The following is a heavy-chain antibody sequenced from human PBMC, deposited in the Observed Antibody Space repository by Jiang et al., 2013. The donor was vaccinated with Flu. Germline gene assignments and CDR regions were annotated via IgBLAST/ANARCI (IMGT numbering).Heavy chain of an antibody. CDR2: IYYNGNT. CDR1: GDSISSGDYY. CDR3: ARAPPRFGAASGFDI. D-gene: IGHD3-16*01. Sequence: GPGLVKPSQTLSLTCTVSGDSISSGDYYWSWIRQQPGKGLEWIGYIYYNGNTYYNPSLKSRLTLSLDTSRNQFSLDLSSVIAADTAVYYCARAPPRFGAASGFDIWGQGDNGHRLF. V-gene: IGHV4-31*03. J-gene: IGHJ3*02.